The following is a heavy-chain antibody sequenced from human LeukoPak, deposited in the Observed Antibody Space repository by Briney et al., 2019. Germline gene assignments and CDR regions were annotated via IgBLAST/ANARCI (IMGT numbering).Heavy chain of an antibody. CDR3: AKDLPVRGVPTDFDY. V-gene: IGHV3-30*02. J-gene: IGHJ4*02. CDR2: IRYDGSNK. D-gene: IGHD3-10*01. CDR1: GFTFSSYG. Sequence: HPGGSLRLSCAASGFTFSSYGMHWVRQAPGKGLEWVAFIRYDGSNKYYADSVKGRFTISRDNSKNTLYLQMNSLRAEDTAVYYCAKDLPVRGVPTDFDYWGQGTLVTVSS.